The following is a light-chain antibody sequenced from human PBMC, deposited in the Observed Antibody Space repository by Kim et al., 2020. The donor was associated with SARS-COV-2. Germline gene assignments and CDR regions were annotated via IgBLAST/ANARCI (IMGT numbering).Light chain of an antibody. CDR3: SSYIRGSTNYV. CDR2: EVS. V-gene: IGLV2-14*01. Sequence: QSITISCNGTSSDVGGYKYVSWYQQHPGKAPKLVIYEVSNRPSGVSNRFSGSKSGNTASLTISGLQAEDEADYYCSSYIRGSTNYVFGTGTKVTVL. CDR1: SSDVGGYKY. J-gene: IGLJ1*01.